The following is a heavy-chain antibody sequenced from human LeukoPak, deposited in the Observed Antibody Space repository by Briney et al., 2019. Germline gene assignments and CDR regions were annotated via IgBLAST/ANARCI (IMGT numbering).Heavy chain of an antibody. Sequence: GGSLRLSCAASGFTFSSYWMHWVRQAPGKGLVWVSRISSDGSSTSYADSVKGRFTISRDNAKNTLYLQMNSLRAEDTAVYYCARGPGFDPWGQGTLVTVSS. J-gene: IGHJ5*02. CDR3: ARGPGFDP. CDR2: ISSDGSST. V-gene: IGHV3-74*01. CDR1: GFTFSSYW.